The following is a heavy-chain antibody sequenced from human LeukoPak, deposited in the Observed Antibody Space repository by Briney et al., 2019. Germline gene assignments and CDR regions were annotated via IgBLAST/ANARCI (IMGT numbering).Heavy chain of an antibody. CDR2: ISYSGSTI. D-gene: IGHD5-12*01. CDR1: GFTFSSYS. Sequence: GGSLRLSCAVSGFTFSSYSMNWVCQAPGKGLEWVSYISYSGSTIYYADSVKGRFTISRDNDKNSLYLQMNSLRAEDTAVYYCASVGNSGYWGQGTLVTVSS. J-gene: IGHJ4*02. CDR3: ASVGNSGY. V-gene: IGHV3-48*01.